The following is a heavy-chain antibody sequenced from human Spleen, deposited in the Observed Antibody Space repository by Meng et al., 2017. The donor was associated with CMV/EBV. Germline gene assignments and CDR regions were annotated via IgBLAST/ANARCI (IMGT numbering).Heavy chain of an antibody. CDR2: VHYGGHT. CDR3: TRAARSASGVFDY. CDR1: GFTFSSYE. D-gene: IGHD3-10*01. J-gene: IGHJ4*02. Sequence: ESLKISCAASGFTFSSYEMHWVRQAPGKGLEWIGSVHYGGHTYLKPSLKSRVTISADPSNNQFSLKVNSLTAADTAVYYCTRAARSASGVFDYWGQGMLVTVSS. V-gene: IGHV4-39*07.